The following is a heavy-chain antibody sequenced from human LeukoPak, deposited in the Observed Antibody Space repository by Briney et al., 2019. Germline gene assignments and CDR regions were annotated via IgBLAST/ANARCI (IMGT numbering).Heavy chain of an antibody. D-gene: IGHD6-19*01. CDR3: ARDGKAVAVAFDI. CDR2: ISSTSSTI. Sequence: GGSLRPSCAASAFSFSNYNMNWVRQAPGKGLEWVSYISSTSSTIYYADSVKGRFTISRDNAKNSLYLQMNSLRAEDTAVYYCARDGKAVAVAFDIWGQGTMVTVSS. V-gene: IGHV3-48*04. CDR1: AFSFSNYN. J-gene: IGHJ3*02.